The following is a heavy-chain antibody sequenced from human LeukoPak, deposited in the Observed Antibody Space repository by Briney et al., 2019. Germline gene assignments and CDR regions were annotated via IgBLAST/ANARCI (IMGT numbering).Heavy chain of an antibody. D-gene: IGHD4-17*01. CDR2: ISGSDGSNDGST. V-gene: IGHV3-23*01. Sequence: GGSLRLSCAASGFTFISNAMSWVRQAPGKGLEWVSSISGSDGSNDGSTYYADSVKGRFTISRDNSKNTLYLQMNSLRAEDTAVYYCAKDPMTTVTTVDSDWGQGTLVIVSS. CDR3: AKDPMTTVTTVDSD. J-gene: IGHJ4*02. CDR1: GFTFISNA.